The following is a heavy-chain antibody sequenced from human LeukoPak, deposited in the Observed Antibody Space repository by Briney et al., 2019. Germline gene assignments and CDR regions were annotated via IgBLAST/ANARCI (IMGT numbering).Heavy chain of an antibody. J-gene: IGHJ4*02. CDR1: GFTFSNAW. D-gene: IGHD2-2*02. V-gene: IGHV3-15*01. CDR2: IKSKTDGGTT. CDR3: TTDSWTAGDCSSTSCYTDF. Sequence: GGSLRLSCAASGFTFSNAWMSWVRQAPGKGLELVGRIKSKTDGGTTDYAAPVKGRFTISRDDSKNTLYLQMNSLKTEDTAVYYCTTDSWTAGDCSSTSCYTDFWGQGTLVTVSS.